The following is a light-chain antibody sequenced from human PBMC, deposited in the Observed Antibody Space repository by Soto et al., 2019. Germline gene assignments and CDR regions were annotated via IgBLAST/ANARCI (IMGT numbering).Light chain of an antibody. Sequence: EIVMTQSPATLSVSPGERATLSCRASQSVSSNLAWYQQKPGQAPRLLIYGASTRATGIPARFSGSGPGTEFTLTISSLQSEDFAVYYCQQRNNWPRLTFGQGTRLEIK. CDR3: QQRNNWPRLT. J-gene: IGKJ5*01. CDR2: GAS. CDR1: QSVSSN. V-gene: IGKV3-15*01.